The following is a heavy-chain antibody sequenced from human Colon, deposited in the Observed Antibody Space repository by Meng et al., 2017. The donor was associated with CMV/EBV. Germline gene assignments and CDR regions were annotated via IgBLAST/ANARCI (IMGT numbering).Heavy chain of an antibody. D-gene: IGHD7-27*01. Sequence: ERLVESGAEGNKPGASVKSSYKASGYSFTGFLLHRGRQAPGEGLEWLGWVNPRSGGTKYAQKFQGRVTMTTDTSINTAYMDLSSLRSDDTAVDVCAAWGRLEKFDYWGQGTLVTVSS. CDR3: AAWGRLEKFDY. CDR2: VNPRSGGT. V-gene: IGHV1-2*02. J-gene: IGHJ4*02. CDR1: GYSFTGFL.